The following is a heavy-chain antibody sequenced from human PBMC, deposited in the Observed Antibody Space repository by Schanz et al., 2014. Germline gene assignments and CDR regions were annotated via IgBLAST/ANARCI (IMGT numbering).Heavy chain of an antibody. Sequence: QVQLQESGPGLVKPSENLSLTCTVSDGSISSSSYYWGWIRQPPGKGLEWIGSIYQSGTTYYSPPLKRGVTISVDTAKTQSPLKLSSVTAADTAVYYCARPGGSSWSFAYWGLGRLVIVSS. CDR3: ARPGGSSWSFAY. J-gene: IGHJ4*02. V-gene: IGHV4-39*01. CDR2: IYQSGTT. CDR1: DGSISSSSYY. D-gene: IGHD6-13*01.